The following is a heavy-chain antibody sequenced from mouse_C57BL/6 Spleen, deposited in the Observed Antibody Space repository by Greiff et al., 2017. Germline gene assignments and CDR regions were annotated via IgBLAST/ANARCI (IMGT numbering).Heavy chain of an antibody. CDR3: ARKDYSSPGFAY. D-gene: IGHD2-5*01. CDR1: GYSFTGYY. Sequence: EVQLQQSGPELVKPGASVKISCKASGYSFTGYYMNWVKQSPEKSLEWIGEINPSTGGTTYNQKFKAKATLTVDKSSSTAYMQLKSLTSEDSAVYYCARKDYSSPGFAYWGQGTLVTVSA. CDR2: INPSTGGT. J-gene: IGHJ3*01. V-gene: IGHV1-42*01.